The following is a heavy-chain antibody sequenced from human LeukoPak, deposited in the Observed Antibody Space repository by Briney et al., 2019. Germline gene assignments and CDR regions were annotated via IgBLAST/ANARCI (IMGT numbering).Heavy chain of an antibody. Sequence: GSVKVSCMASGYTFISYCISWVRQAPGRGLGGMGWISGYNGNTNYAHNLQGGVTMTTENSTSTADMELRSLRSDDTAVNYGARVPLEATMVRAVIPIWFDDWGQGTLVTVSS. CDR1: GYTFISYC. D-gene: IGHD3-10*01. CDR2: ISGYNGNT. J-gene: IGHJ5*02. V-gene: IGHV1-18*04. CDR3: ARVPLEATMVRAVIPIWFDD.